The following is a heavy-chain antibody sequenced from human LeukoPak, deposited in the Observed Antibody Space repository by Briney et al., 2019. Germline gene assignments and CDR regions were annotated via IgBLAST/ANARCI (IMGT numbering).Heavy chain of an antibody. CDR2: ISSSSSYI. V-gene: IGHV3-21*01. CDR1: GFTLSSYS. J-gene: IGHJ3*02. CDR3: ARGNGSGSYSDAFDI. D-gene: IGHD3-10*01. Sequence: GGSLRLSCVASGFTLSSYSMNWVRQAPGKGLEWVSSISSSSSYIYYEDPVKGRFTTSRDNAKNSLYLQMNSLRVEDTAVYYCARGNGSGSYSDAFDIWGQGTMVTVSS.